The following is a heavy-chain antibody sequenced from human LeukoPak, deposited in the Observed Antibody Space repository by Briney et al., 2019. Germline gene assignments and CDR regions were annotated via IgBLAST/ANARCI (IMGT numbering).Heavy chain of an antibody. V-gene: IGHV3-21*01. D-gene: IGHD3-3*01. CDR3: ARGPFAYDFWSGYYEPPYY. CDR1: GFTFSSYS. CDR2: ISSSSSYI. Sequence: GGSLGLSCAASGFTFSSYSMNWVRQAPGKGLEWVSSISSSSSYIYYADSVKGRFTISRDNAKNSLYLQMNSLRAEDMAVYYCARGPFAYDFWSGYYEPPYYWGQGTLVTVSS. J-gene: IGHJ4*02.